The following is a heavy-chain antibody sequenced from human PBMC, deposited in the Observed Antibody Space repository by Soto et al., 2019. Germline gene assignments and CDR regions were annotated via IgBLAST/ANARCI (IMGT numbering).Heavy chain of an antibody. D-gene: IGHD1-1*01. CDR2: INEGGSGK. J-gene: IGHJ4*02. CDR1: GLTFSSYW. V-gene: IGHV3-7*03. CDR3: ARRGTGTYFDY. Sequence: GALRLSCTGCGLTFSSYWMSWVRQAPGKGLEWVANINEGGSGKYYGDSVRGRFTLSRDNTENALYLQMNSLRAEDTAVYYCARRGTGTYFDYWGQGTLVTVSS.